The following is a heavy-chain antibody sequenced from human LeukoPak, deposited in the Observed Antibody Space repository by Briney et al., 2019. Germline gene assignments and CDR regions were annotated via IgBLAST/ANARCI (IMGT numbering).Heavy chain of an antibody. D-gene: IGHD3-22*01. J-gene: IGHJ4*02. Sequence: GSLRLSCAASGFTFSSYAMSWVRQAPGKGLEWIGEINHSGSTNYNPSLKSRVTISVDTSKNQFSLKLSSVTAADTAVYYCARVGPYYYDSSGYPRSFDFDYWGQGTLVTVSS. V-gene: IGHV4-34*01. CDR1: GFTFSSYA. CDR3: ARVGPYYYDSSGYPRSFDFDY. CDR2: INHSGST.